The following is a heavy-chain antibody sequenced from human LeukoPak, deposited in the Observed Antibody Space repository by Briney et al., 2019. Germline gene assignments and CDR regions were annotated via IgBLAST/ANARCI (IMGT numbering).Heavy chain of an antibody. CDR2: IKQDGSEK. D-gene: IGHD3-9*01. Sequence: PGGSLRLSCAASGFTFSSYWMSWVRQAPGKGLEWVANIKQDGSEKTYVDSVKGRFTISRDNAKNSLYLQMNSLRAEDTAVYYXXRDXWAILTGSENYYFYGMDVWGQGTTVTVSS. V-gene: IGHV3-7*01. J-gene: IGHJ6*02. CDR1: GFTFSSYW. CDR3: XRDXWAILTGSENYYFYGMDV.